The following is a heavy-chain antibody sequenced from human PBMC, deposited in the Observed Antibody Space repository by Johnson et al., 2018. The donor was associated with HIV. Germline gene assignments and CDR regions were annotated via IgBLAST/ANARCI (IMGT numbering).Heavy chain of an antibody. CDR1: GFSLSSYA. D-gene: IGHD3-16*01. V-gene: IGHV3-30-3*01. Sequence: QVQLVESGGGVVQPGRSLRLSCAASGFSLSSYAMHWVRQAPGKGLEWVAVISYAGSNKSYADSVKGRFTISRDNAKNSLYLQMNSLRAEDTAVYYCAREGGLTGAFDIWGQGTMVTVSS. J-gene: IGHJ3*02. CDR3: AREGGLTGAFDI. CDR2: ISYAGSNK.